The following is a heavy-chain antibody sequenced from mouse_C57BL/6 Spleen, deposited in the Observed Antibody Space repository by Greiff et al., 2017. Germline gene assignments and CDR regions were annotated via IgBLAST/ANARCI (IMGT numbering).Heavy chain of an antibody. CDR2: IDPSDSYT. D-gene: IGHD1-1*01. CDR1: GYTFTSYW. J-gene: IGHJ2*01. V-gene: IGHV1-69*01. Sequence: VQLQQPGAELVMPGASVKLSCKASGYTFTSYWMHWVKQRPGQGLEWIGEIDPSDSYTNYNQKFKGKSTLTVDKSSSTAYMQLSSLTSEDSAVYYCARSEYYGSRGNYFDYWGQGTTLTVSS. CDR3: ARSEYYGSRGNYFDY.